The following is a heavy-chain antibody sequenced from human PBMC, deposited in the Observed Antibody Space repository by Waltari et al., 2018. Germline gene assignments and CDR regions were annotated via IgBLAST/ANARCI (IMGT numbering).Heavy chain of an antibody. J-gene: IGHJ4*02. CDR2: AQSRVHGGAI. CDR3: TRGGPLVVVSRAPDY. V-gene: IGHV3-49*03. Sequence: EVEVMESGGDLWQPGQSLRLPCVTSGFDFGDFPITWYRQGQGGGLKLSGFAQSRVHGGAIQYAASVRNRFIISRDDSKDTVYLQMNSLELEDTGVYYCTRGGPLVVVSRAPDYWGQGTLVTVSS. D-gene: IGHD3-16*01. CDR1: GFDFGDFP.